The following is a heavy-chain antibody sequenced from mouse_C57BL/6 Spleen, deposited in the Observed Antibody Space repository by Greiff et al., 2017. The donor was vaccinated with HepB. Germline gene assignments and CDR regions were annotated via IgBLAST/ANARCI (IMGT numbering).Heavy chain of an antibody. Sequence: QVQLQQSGPELVKPGASVKISCKASGYSFTSYYIHWVKQRPGQGLEWIGWIYPGSGNTKYNEKFKGKATLTADTSSSTAYMQLSSLTSEDSAVYYCARGWYDYDGFAYWGQGTLVTVSA. CDR1: GYSFTSYY. CDR2: IYPGSGNT. D-gene: IGHD2-4*01. J-gene: IGHJ3*01. CDR3: ARGWYDYDGFAY. V-gene: IGHV1-66*01.